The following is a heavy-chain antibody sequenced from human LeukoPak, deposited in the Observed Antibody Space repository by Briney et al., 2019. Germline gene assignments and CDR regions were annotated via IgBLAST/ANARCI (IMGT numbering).Heavy chain of an antibody. Sequence: GGSLRLSCAASGFTFSSYSMNWVRQAPGKGLEWVSSISSSSSYIYYADSVKGRFTISRDNAKNSLYLQMNSLRAEDTAVYYCARAQNGYCSGGSCSYFDYWGQGTLVTVSS. J-gene: IGHJ4*02. D-gene: IGHD2-15*01. CDR1: GFTFSSYS. V-gene: IGHV3-21*01. CDR2: ISSSSSYI. CDR3: ARAQNGYCSGGSCSYFDY.